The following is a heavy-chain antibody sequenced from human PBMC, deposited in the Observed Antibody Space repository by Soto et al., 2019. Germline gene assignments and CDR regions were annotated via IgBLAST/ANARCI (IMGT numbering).Heavy chain of an antibody. CDR2: VSANSDYA. CDR3: AKVPTQYIWGSYLRYYDY. D-gene: IGHD3-16*02. V-gene: IGHV3-23*01. J-gene: IGHJ4*02. Sequence: EVQILASGGGLVQPGGSLRLACAASGFPFRNYAMTWVSQAPGWGLEWVSAVSANSDYAYYADSVKDRFTISRDNSKTTLYLQMDSLRAEDTAVYYCAKVPTQYIWGSYLRYYDYWGQGTLVTVSS. CDR1: GFPFRNYA.